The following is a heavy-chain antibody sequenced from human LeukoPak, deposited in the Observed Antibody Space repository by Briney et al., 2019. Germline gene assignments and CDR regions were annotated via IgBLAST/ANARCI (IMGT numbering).Heavy chain of an antibody. CDR3: ARMGYLDY. D-gene: IGHD6-13*01. Sequence: GGSVTLSCAPWGFPLCIYWMLGLRQAPGRGLVWVSRINSEGTSTHYADSAKGRFTISRDNAKNTLYLQMNSLRAEDTAVYYCARMGYLDYWGQGTLVTVSS. CDR1: GFPLCIYW. CDR2: INSEGTST. J-gene: IGHJ4*02. V-gene: IGHV3-74*01.